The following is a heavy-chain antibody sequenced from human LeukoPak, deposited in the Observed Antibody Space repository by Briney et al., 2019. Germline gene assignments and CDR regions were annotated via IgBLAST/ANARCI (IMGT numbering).Heavy chain of an antibody. J-gene: IGHJ4*02. Sequence: GGSLRLSCEASGFTFSTYPVHWVRQAPDKVLEWVAMISHHGSNEYYADSVKGRFTISRDNSKNTVYLQMNNPRVEDTAIYYCARVHDTTGYYHYFDSWGQGTLVTVSS. CDR1: GFTFSTYP. D-gene: IGHD3-9*01. CDR3: ARVHDTTGYYHYFDS. V-gene: IGHV3-30*14. CDR2: ISHHGSNE.